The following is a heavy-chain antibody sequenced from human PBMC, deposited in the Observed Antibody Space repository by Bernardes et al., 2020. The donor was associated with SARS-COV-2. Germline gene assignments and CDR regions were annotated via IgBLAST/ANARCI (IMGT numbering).Heavy chain of an antibody. V-gene: IGHV1-69*13. Sequence: SVKVSCKASGRGGFTSYAVSWVRQAPGQGLEWMGGILPGFGVTNFADGFQDRVTITSDASTATVYMEMKSLKFEDTGMYFCARGGIAAAPFDPWGQGTLVIVSS. CDR1: GRGGFTSYA. J-gene: IGHJ5*02. CDR3: ARGGIAAAPFDP. D-gene: IGHD6-13*01. CDR2: ILPGFGVT.